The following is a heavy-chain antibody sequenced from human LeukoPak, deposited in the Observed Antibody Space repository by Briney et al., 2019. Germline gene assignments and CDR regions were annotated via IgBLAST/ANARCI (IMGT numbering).Heavy chain of an antibody. J-gene: IGHJ4*02. CDR2: ISYDGSNK. CDR3: AKSAEQWLVLYYFDY. CDR1: GFTFSNYG. Sequence: GRSLRLSCAASGFTFSNYGMHWVRQAPGKGLEWVAVISYDGSNKYYADSVKGRFTISRDNSKNTLYLQMNSLRAEDTAVYYCAKSAEQWLVLYYFDYWGQGTLVTVSS. V-gene: IGHV3-30*18. D-gene: IGHD6-19*01.